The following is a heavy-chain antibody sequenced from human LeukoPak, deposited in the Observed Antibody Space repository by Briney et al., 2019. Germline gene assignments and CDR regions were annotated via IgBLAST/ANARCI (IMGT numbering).Heavy chain of an antibody. V-gene: IGHV4-39*07. CDR2: IYYSGSP. Sequence: SETLSLTCTVSGGSISSSRYYSGWIRQPPGKGLEWIGSIYYSGSPYYNPSLKGRVTISVDKSKNQFSLKLSSVTAADTAVYYCAGGYSYGYDYWGQGTLVTVSS. D-gene: IGHD5-18*01. CDR1: GGSISSSRYY. J-gene: IGHJ4*02. CDR3: AGGYSYGYDY.